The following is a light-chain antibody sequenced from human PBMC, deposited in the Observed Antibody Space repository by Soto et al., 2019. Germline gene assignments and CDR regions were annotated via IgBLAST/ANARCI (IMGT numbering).Light chain of an antibody. J-gene: IGKJ1*01. CDR3: QQYNKWPQS. Sequence: EIVMTQSPATLSLSPGERAALSCRASQSVTTNLAWYRQKPGQAPRLLIYGASTRATDIPARFSGSGSGTELTLTITGLQSEDFAIYYCQQYNKWPQSFGQGTKVEVK. V-gene: IGKV3-15*01. CDR2: GAS. CDR1: QSVTTN.